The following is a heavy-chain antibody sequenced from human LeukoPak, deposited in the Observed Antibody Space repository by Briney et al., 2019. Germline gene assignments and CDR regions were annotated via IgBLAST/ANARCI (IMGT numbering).Heavy chain of an antibody. CDR2: IRNSKNTT. Sequence: GGPLRLPCTASGFTHNRCEINWLPEAPGKAIEGISYIRNSKNTTYYADSEKRRYTISRENDKNALYLQMHSVRAEDTAVYYCARRFDYWGQGSLVTVSS. V-gene: IGHV3-48*03. J-gene: IGHJ4*02. CDR1: GFTHNRCE. CDR3: ARRFDY.